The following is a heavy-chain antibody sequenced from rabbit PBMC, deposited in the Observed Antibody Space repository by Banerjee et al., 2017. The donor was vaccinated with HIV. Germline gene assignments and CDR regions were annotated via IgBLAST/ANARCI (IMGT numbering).Heavy chain of an antibody. D-gene: IGHD4-1*01. CDR1: GFSFNDNYW. V-gene: IGHV1S40*01. CDR3: ARDLAGVVGWNFGL. J-gene: IGHJ4*01. CDR2: VYTGSDST. Sequence: QSLEESGGDLVKPGGSLTLTCTASGFSFNDNYWICWVRQAPVTGLEWIACVYTGSDSTDYASWAKGRFTISKTSSTTVTLQMTSLTAADTATYFCARDLAGVVGWNFGLWGQGTLVTVS.